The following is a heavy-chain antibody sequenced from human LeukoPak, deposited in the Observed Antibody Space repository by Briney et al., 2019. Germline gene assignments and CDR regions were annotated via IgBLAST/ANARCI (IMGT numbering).Heavy chain of an antibody. V-gene: IGHV3-30*18. D-gene: IGHD5-18*01. CDR3: AKNAHYQGYSYGGIDY. CDR2: ISYDGSDE. Sequence: GRSLRLSCAASGFTFSSYGMHWVRQAPGKGLEWVAVISYDGSDEYSADSVKGRFTISRDNSKNTLYLQMNSLRAEDTAVYYCAKNAHYQGYSYGGIDYWGQGTLVTVSS. J-gene: IGHJ4*02. CDR1: GFTFSSYG.